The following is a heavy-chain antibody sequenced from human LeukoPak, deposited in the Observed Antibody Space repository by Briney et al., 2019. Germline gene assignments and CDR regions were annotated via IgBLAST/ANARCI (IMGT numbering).Heavy chain of an antibody. CDR3: AGNRILTGYYLFDY. V-gene: IGHV3-21*01. Sequence: GGSLRLSCAASGFTFSSYSMNWVRQAPGKGLEWVSSISSRSSYIYYADSVKGRFTISRDNAKNSLYLQMNSLRAEDTAVYYCAGNRILTGYYLFDYWGQGTLVTVSS. CDR1: GFTFSSYS. J-gene: IGHJ4*02. CDR2: ISSRSSYI. D-gene: IGHD3-9*01.